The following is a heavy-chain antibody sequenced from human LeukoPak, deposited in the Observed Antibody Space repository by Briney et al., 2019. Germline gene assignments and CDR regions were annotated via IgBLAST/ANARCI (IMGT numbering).Heavy chain of an antibody. Sequence: PGGSLRISCAASGFMFDDYAMHWVRQVPGRGLEWVSLISGDGVSSFYADSVKGRFTISGDNNNSSLSLQMRRLTTEDTAFYYCVREQFSHTSNYFDNWGQGILVTVSS. CDR1: GFMFDDYA. CDR3: VREQFSHTSNYFDN. V-gene: IGHV3-43*02. D-gene: IGHD5-24*01. CDR2: ISGDGVSS. J-gene: IGHJ4*02.